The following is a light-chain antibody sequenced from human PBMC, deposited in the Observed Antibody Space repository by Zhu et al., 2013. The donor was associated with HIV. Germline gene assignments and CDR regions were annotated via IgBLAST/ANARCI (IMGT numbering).Light chain of an antibody. CDR1: KLENKY. V-gene: IGLV3-1*01. CDR2: QDR. CDR3: QAWDRSTVV. J-gene: IGLJ2*01. Sequence: SYELTQPPSVSVSPGQTASIPCSGDKLENKYICWYQQKPGQSPVLVIYQDRKRPSGIPERFSGSNSGNTATLTISGTQAMDDADYYCQAWDRSTVVFGGGTKLTVL.